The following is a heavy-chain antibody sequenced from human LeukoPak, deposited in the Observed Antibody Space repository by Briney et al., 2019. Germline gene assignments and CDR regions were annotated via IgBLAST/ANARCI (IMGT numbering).Heavy chain of an antibody. Sequence: PGGSLRLSCAASGFTVGSNYMSWVRQAPGKGLEWVAVISSDGNNKYYADSVKGRFTISRDNSKNTLYLPMNSLRVEDTAVYYCARDNSHSRIYSTRGNAFDIWGQGTMVTVSS. D-gene: IGHD6-13*01. CDR2: ISSDGNNK. V-gene: IGHV3-30*03. CDR1: GFTVGSNY. J-gene: IGHJ3*02. CDR3: ARDNSHSRIYSTRGNAFDI.